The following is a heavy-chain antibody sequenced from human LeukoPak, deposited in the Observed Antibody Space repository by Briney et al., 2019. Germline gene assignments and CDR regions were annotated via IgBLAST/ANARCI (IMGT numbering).Heavy chain of an antibody. CDR1: GFTFSSYA. D-gene: IGHD1-26*01. CDR2: ISYDGSNK. Sequence: GALRLSCAASGFTFSSYAMHWVRQAPGKGLEWVAVISYDGSNKYYADAVKGRFTISRDNSKNTLYLQMSSLRPEDTAVYYCVKLDSGNNDYWGQGTLVTVST. V-gene: IGHV3-30*14. CDR3: VKLDSGNNDY. J-gene: IGHJ4*02.